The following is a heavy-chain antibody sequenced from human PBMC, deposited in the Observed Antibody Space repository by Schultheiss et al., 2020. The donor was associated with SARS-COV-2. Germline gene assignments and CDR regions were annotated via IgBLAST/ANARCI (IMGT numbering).Heavy chain of an antibody. CDR1: GGSISSYY. Sequence: ETLSLTCTVSGGSISSYYWSWIRQPPGKGLEWIGYIYYSGSTNYNPSLKSRVTISVDTSKNQFSLKLSSVTAADTAVYYCARVGCSSTSCYQNDYWGQGTLVTVSS. V-gene: IGHV4-59*01. CDR2: IYYSGST. CDR3: ARVGCSSTSCYQNDY. J-gene: IGHJ4*02. D-gene: IGHD2-2*01.